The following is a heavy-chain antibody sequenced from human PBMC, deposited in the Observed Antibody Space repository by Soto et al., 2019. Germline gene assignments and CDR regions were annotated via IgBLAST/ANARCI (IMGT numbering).Heavy chain of an antibody. J-gene: IGHJ6*02. CDR3: ARDPSQYYYDSSGYSRTYYYYGMDV. CDR1: GGTFRSYA. D-gene: IGHD3-22*01. CDR2: IIPIFGTA. V-gene: IGHV1-69*13. Sequence: SVKVSCKASGGTFRSYAISWVRQAPGQGLEWMGGIIPIFGTANYAQKFQGRVTITADESTSTAYMELSSLRSEDTAVYYCARDPSQYYYDSSGYSRTYYYYGMDVWGQGTTLTVSS.